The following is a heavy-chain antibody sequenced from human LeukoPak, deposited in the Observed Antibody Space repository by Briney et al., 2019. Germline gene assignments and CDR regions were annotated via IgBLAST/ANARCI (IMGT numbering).Heavy chain of an antibody. CDR2: ISYDGSNK. CDR3: ARDRVLGSGGSCYYY. V-gene: IGHV3-30-3*01. Sequence: PGGSLRLSCAASGFTFSSYAMHWVRQAPGKGLEWVAVISYDGSNKYYADSVKGRFTISRDSSKNTLYLQMNSLRAEDTAVYYCARDRVLGSGGSCYYYWGQGTLVTVSS. CDR1: GFTFSSYA. J-gene: IGHJ4*02. D-gene: IGHD2-15*01.